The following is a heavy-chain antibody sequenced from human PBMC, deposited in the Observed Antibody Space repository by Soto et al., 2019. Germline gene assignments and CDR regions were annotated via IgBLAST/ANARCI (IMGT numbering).Heavy chain of an antibody. CDR2: ISAYNGNT. J-gene: IGHJ4*02. V-gene: IGHV1-18*01. Sequence: QVQLVQSGAEVKKPGASVKVSCKASGYTFTSYGMSWVRQAPGQGLEWMGWISAYNGNTKNAQKLQGRVPMTTDTSTSTACMKLRSLRYDATAVYYCAREPNYFAYWGQGTLVTVSS. CDR3: AREPNYFAY. CDR1: GYTFTSYG.